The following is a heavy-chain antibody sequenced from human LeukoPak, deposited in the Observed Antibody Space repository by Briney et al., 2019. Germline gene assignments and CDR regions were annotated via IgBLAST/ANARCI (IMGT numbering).Heavy chain of an antibody. CDR3: ARDDFYGGNPSDYYYYGMGV. D-gene: IGHD4-23*01. J-gene: IGHJ6*02. CDR1: GYTFTSYY. CDR2: INPSGGST. V-gene: IGHV1-46*01. Sequence: ASVKVSCKASGYTFTSYYMHWVRQAPGQGLEWMGIINPSGGSTSYAQKFQGRVTMTRGTSTSTVYMELSSLRSEDTAVYYCARDDFYGGNPSDYYYYGMGVWGQGTTVTVSS.